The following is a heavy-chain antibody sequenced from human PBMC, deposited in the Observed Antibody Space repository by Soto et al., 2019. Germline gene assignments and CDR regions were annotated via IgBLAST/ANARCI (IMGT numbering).Heavy chain of an antibody. CDR2: IYSGGST. J-gene: IGHJ4*02. CDR1: GFTVSSNY. V-gene: IGHV3-66*01. Sequence: EVQLVESGGGLVQPGGSLRLSCAVSGFTVSSNYMSWVRQAPGKGLEWVSVIYSGGSTYYADSVKGRFTISRDNSKNTLYLQMNSLRAEDTAVYYCARDPRGVTSDYWGQGTLVTVSS. D-gene: IGHD4-17*01. CDR3: ARDPRGVTSDY.